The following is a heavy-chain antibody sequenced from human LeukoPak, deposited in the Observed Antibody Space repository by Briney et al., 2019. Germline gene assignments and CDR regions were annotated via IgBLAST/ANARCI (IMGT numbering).Heavy chain of an antibody. CDR1: GFTFSGSA. D-gene: IGHD6-13*01. V-gene: IGHV3-73*01. J-gene: IGHJ4*02. CDR3: AKEALRGYSSNWYYFDS. CDR2: IRSRANTYAT. Sequence: GGSLRLSCAASGFTFSGSAMHWVRQAPGKGLEWVGRIRSRANTYATGYAVSMKGRFTISRDNSKNTLYLQMNSLRAEDTAVYYCAKEALRGYSSNWYYFDSWGQGTPVTVSS.